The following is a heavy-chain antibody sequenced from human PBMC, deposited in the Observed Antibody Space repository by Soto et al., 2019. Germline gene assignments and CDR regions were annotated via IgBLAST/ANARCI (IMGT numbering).Heavy chain of an antibody. V-gene: IGHV1-69*13. CDR1: GGTLSTYG. J-gene: IGHJ4*02. CDR2: IIPIFDTA. D-gene: IGHD2-2*01. Sequence: SVKVSCKASGGTLSTYGISWVRQAPGQGLEWMGGIIPIFDTANYAQKFQGRVTITADEYTSTAYMELSRLRSEDTAVYYCARGRPRGYCRSTSCYYYFDYWGQGTLVTVSS. CDR3: ARGRPRGYCRSTSCYYYFDY.